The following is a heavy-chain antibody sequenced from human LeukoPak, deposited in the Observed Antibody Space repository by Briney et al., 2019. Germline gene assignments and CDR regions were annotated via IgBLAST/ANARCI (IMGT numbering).Heavy chain of an antibody. D-gene: IGHD6-19*01. CDR1: GYTFTSYG. V-gene: IGHV1-18*01. J-gene: IGHJ5*02. CDR2: ISAYNGNT. Sequence: GASVKVSCKASGYTFTSYGISWVRQAPGQGLEWMGWISAYNGNTNYAQKLQGRVTMTTDTSTSTAYMELRSLRSEDTAVYYCARDSSGWYRRGNWFDPWGQGTLVTVSS. CDR3: ARDSSGWYRRGNWFDP.